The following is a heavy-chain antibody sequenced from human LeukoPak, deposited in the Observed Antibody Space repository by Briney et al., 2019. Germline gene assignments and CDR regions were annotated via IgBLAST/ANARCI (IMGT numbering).Heavy chain of an antibody. CDR3: SRESGPYCPFGH. D-gene: IGHD1-26*01. CDR2: VYYNGRT. Sequence: SETLSLTCTVSGGSVSSSSYYWGWIRQPPGKGLEWIGSVYYNGRTYYNPSLKSRGTISVDTSKNQFSMKLNSVTAADTAVYYCSRESGPYCPFGHWGQGTLVAVTS. CDR1: GGSVSSSSYY. V-gene: IGHV4-39*02. J-gene: IGHJ5*02.